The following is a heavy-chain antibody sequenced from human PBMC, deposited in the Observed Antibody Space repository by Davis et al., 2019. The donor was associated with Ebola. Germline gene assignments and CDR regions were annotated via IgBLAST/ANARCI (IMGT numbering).Heavy chain of an antibody. Sequence: GESLKISCAASGFTFSSYGMHWVRQAPGKGLEWVAFIRHDGSNKYYADSVKGRFTISRDNSKNTLYLQMNSLRAEDTAVYYCAKAYLYGADYWGQGTLVTVSS. CDR2: IRHDGSNK. D-gene: IGHD3-16*01. J-gene: IGHJ4*02. V-gene: IGHV3-30*02. CDR3: AKAYLYGADY. CDR1: GFTFSSYG.